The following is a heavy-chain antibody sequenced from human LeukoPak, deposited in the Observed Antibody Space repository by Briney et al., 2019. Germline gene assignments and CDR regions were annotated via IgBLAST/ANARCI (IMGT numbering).Heavy chain of an antibody. J-gene: IGHJ4*02. CDR2: IWYDGSNK. Sequence: GRSLRLSCAASGFTFSSYGMHWVRQAPGKGLEWVAVIWYDGSNKYYADSVKGRFTIARDNSTNTLYLQMNSLRAEDTAVYYCARAGSYGSGSYTNWGQGTLVTVSS. D-gene: IGHD3-10*01. CDR1: GFTFSSYG. CDR3: ARAGSYGSGSYTN. V-gene: IGHV3-33*01.